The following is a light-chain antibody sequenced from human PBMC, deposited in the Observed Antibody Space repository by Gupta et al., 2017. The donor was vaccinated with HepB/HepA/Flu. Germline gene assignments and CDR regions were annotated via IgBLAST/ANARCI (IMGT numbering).Light chain of an antibody. Sequence: EIVLTQSPATLSLSPGEGATLFCRASQSVSSHLAWYQQKPGQAPRLLIDDASNRATGIPARFSGSGSGTDFTLTISSLEPEDFAIYYCLQRYEWPLTFGQGTRVEIK. CDR2: DAS. J-gene: IGKJ5*01. CDR3: LQRYEWPLT. V-gene: IGKV3-11*01. CDR1: QSVSSH.